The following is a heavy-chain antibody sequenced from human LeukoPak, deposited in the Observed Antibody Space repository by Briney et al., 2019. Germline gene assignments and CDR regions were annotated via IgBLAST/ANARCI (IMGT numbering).Heavy chain of an antibody. CDR2: IDHDGSQK. CDR1: GFTFSANN. Sequence: GGSLRLSCAVSGFTFSANNMHWVRQAPGKGLECVTFIDHDGSQKFYADSVKGRFTISRDNSKNALYLHINSLRPEDTAVYYCAKDGGGGTYSFDYWGQGSLVTVSS. D-gene: IGHD3-3*01. CDR3: AKDGGGGTYSFDY. J-gene: IGHJ4*02. V-gene: IGHV3-30*02.